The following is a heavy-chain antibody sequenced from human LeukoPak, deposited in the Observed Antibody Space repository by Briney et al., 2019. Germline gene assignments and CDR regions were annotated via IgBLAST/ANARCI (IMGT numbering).Heavy chain of an antibody. J-gene: IGHJ6*04. CDR2: ISWNSGSI. CDR3: ARQQYYDFWSGYYSPVEGMDV. Sequence: GRSLRLSCAASGFTFDDYAMHWVRQAPGKGLEWVSGISWNSGSIGYADSVKGRFSISRDNAKNTLYLQMNSLRAEDTAVYYCARQQYYDFWSGYYSPVEGMDVWGKGTTVTVSS. V-gene: IGHV3-9*01. D-gene: IGHD3-3*01. CDR1: GFTFDDYA.